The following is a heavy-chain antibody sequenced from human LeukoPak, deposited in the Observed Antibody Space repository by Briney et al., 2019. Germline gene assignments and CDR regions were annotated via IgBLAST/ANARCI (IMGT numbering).Heavy chain of an antibody. Sequence: GGSLRLSCAASGFAFSSYAMSWVRQAPGKGLEWVSVISGSGDKTYYADSVKGRFTISRDNSKNTLYLQMNSLRAEDTAVYYCAKTLGYCSSTSCHEEHWGQGTLVTVSS. CDR2: ISGSGDKT. D-gene: IGHD2-2*01. CDR1: GFAFSSYA. V-gene: IGHV3-23*01. CDR3: AKTLGYCSSTSCHEEH. J-gene: IGHJ1*01.